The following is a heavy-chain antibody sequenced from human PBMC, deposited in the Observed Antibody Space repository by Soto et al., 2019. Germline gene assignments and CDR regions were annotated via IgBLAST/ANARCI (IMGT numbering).Heavy chain of an antibody. CDR1: GFTFTSHS. D-gene: IGHD2-21*02. J-gene: IGHJ4*02. V-gene: IGHV3-48*02. CDR3: ARGRVGTAYFDY. Sequence: EVQLVESGGGLVQPGGSLILSCAAYGFTFTSHSMNWVRQAPGKGLEWISYITSSSSTIYYADSVKGRFTISRDNAKNSVYQQMNSLRDEDTAVYYCARGRVGTAYFDYWGQGMLVIVSS. CDR2: ITSSSSTI.